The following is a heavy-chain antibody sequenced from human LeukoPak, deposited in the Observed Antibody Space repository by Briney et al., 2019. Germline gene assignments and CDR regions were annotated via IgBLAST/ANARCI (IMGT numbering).Heavy chain of an antibody. CDR1: GFTFSSYS. CDR3: AREIVGATPPDY. V-gene: IGHV3-21*01. Sequence: GGSLRLSCAASGFTFSSYSMNWVRQAPGKGLEWVSSISSSSSYIYYADSVEGRFTISRDNAKNSLYLQMNSPRAEDTAVYYCAREIVGATPPDYWGQGTLVTVSS. CDR2: ISSSSSYI. J-gene: IGHJ4*02. D-gene: IGHD1-26*01.